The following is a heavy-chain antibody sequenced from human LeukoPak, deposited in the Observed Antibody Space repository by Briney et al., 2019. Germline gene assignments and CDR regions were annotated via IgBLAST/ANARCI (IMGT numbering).Heavy chain of an antibody. Sequence: GGSLRLSCAASGFTYSSYAMSWVRLAPGKGLEWVSSISGGGFDTYYADSVKGRFTISRDNSKNTLDLQMDSLRAEDTAVYYCAKERSGYIPFDYWGQGILVTVSS. CDR3: AKERSGYIPFDY. CDR1: GFTYSSYA. V-gene: IGHV3-23*01. J-gene: IGHJ4*02. CDR2: ISGGGFDT. D-gene: IGHD5-18*01.